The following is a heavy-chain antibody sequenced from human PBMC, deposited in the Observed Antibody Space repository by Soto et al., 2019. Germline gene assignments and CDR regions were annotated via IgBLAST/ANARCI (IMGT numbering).Heavy chain of an antibody. D-gene: IGHD3-10*01. Sequence: QVQLVQSGAEVKKPGSSVKVSCKASGGTFNSYAISWVRQAPGQGLEWMGGIIPIFGTANYAQNFQGRVAITADESTSAAYMQLRSLRSEDTAVYYCALWGFRDGNKSKNNYCMDVCGQGTTVTVSS. CDR1: GGTFNSYA. CDR2: IIPIFGTA. V-gene: IGHV1-69*01. CDR3: ALWGFRDGNKSKNNYCMDV. J-gene: IGHJ6*02.